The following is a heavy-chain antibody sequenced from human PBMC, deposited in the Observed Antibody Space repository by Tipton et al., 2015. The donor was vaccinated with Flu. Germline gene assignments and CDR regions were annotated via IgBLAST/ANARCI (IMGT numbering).Heavy chain of an antibody. CDR2: IYTSGST. J-gene: IGHJ4*02. CDR1: GGSISSGSYY. V-gene: IGHV4-61*02. CDR3: ASSIVGATTPPLAFDY. D-gene: IGHD1-26*01. Sequence: LRLSCTVSGGSISSGSYYWSWIRQPAGKGLEWIGRIYTSGSTNYNPSLKSRVTISVDTSKNQFSLKLSSVTAADTAVYYCASSIVGATTPPLAFDYWGQGTLVTVSS.